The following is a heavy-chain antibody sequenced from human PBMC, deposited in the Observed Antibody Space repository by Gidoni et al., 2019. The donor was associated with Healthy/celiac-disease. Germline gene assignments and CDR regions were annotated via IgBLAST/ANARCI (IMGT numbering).Heavy chain of an antibody. V-gene: IGHV3-11*01. CDR2: ISSSGSTI. D-gene: IGHD4-17*01. Sequence: QVQLVESGGGLVKPGGSLRLSCAASGFTFSDSYMSWIRQAPGKGLEWCSYISSSGSTIYYADSVKGRFTISRDNAKNSLYLQMNSLRAEDTAVYYCARDAPSLDYGDYGVDYWGQGTLVTVSS. CDR3: ARDAPSLDYGDYGVDY. J-gene: IGHJ4*02. CDR1: GFTFSDSY.